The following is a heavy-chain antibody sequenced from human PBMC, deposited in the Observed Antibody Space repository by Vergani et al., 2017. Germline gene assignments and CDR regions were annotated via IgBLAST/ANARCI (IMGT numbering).Heavy chain of an antibody. Sequence: QVQLVESGGGVVQPGRSLRLPCAASGFPFSSYGMHWVRQAPGKGLEWVAVIWYDGSNKHYADSVKGRFTISRDNSKNTLYLQMNSLRAEDTAVYYCASVDYGDFSWGQGTLVTVSS. J-gene: IGHJ4*02. CDR3: ASVDYGDFS. V-gene: IGHV3-33*01. CDR1: GFPFSSYG. CDR2: IWYDGSNK. D-gene: IGHD4-17*01.